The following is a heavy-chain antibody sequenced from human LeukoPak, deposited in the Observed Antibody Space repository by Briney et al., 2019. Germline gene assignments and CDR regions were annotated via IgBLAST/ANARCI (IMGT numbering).Heavy chain of an antibody. CDR1: GGTFSSYA. CDR2: IIPILGIA. CDR3: ARGEDDFWNYYGVDV. Sequence: GASVKVSCKASGGTFSSYAISWVRQAPGQGLESMGRIIPILGIANYAQKFQGRVTITADKSTSTAYMELSSLRSEDTAVYYCARGEDDFWNYYGVDVWGQGTTVTVSS. J-gene: IGHJ6*02. D-gene: IGHD3-3*01. V-gene: IGHV1-69*04.